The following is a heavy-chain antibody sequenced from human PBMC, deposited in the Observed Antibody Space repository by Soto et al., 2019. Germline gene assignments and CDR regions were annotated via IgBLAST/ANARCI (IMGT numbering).Heavy chain of an antibody. CDR1: GYTFTSYY. J-gene: IGHJ6*02. CDR2: INPSGGST. CDR3: ARDPPTIPADTYYYYGMDV. D-gene: IGHD3-9*01. Sequence: GASVKVSCKASGYTFTSYYMHWVRQAPGQGIEWMGIINPSGGSTSYAQKFQGRVTMTRDTSTSTVYMELSSLRSEDTAVYYCARDPPTIPADTYYYYGMDVWGQGTTVTVSS. V-gene: IGHV1-46*01.